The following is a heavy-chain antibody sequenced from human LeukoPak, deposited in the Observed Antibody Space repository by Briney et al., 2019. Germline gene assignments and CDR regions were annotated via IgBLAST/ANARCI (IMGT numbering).Heavy chain of an antibody. D-gene: IGHD3-9*01. Sequence: SETLSLTCAVYGGSFSGYYWSWIRQPPGKGLEWIGEINHSGSTNYNPSLKSRVTISVDTSKNQFSLKLSSVTAADTAVHYCARGGYYDILTGYPFDYWGQGTLVTVSS. CDR3: ARGGYYDILTGYPFDY. J-gene: IGHJ4*02. CDR1: GGSFSGYY. V-gene: IGHV4-34*01. CDR2: INHSGST.